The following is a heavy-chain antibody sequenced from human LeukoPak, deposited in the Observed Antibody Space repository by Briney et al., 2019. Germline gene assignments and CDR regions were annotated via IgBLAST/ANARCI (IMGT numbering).Heavy chain of an antibody. Sequence: GGSVRVSCAASGFTFDDYDMQWGRQVPGKGLEWFSLSSGDRDSTYYIDSVKGRFTISRDNSKTPLYLHMDSLRTEDTALYFCAKAEYGGNYKPFDYWGQGTLVTVSS. CDR1: GFTFDDYD. J-gene: IGHJ4*02. CDR2: SSGDRDST. CDR3: AKAEYGGNYKPFDY. D-gene: IGHD4/OR15-4a*01. V-gene: IGHV3-43*02.